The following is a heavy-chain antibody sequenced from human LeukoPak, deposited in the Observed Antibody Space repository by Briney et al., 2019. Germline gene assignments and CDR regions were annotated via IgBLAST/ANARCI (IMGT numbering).Heavy chain of an antibody. D-gene: IGHD6-19*01. CDR3: ASSRYSRGGRY. J-gene: IGHJ4*02. Sequence: PGRSLRLSCAASGFTFDDYAMHWVRQAPGKGLVWVSRINTDGSSTSYADSVKGRFTISRDNAKNTLYLQMNSLRAEDTAVYYCASSRYSRGGRYWGQGTLVTVSS. CDR1: GFTFDDYA. V-gene: IGHV3-74*01. CDR2: INTDGSST.